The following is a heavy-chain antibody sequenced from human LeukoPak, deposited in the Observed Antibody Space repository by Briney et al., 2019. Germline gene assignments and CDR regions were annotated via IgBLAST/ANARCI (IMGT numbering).Heavy chain of an antibody. CDR2: ISSNGGST. J-gene: IGHJ4*02. V-gene: IGHV3-64D*06. CDR3: VSGYSYGSGY. Sequence: PGGSLRLSCSASGCTFSSYAMHWVRQAPGKGLEYVSAISSNGGSTYYADSVKGRFTISRDNSKNTLYLQMSSLRAEDTAVYYCVSGYSYGSGYWGQGTLVTVSS. D-gene: IGHD5-18*01. CDR1: GCTFSSYA.